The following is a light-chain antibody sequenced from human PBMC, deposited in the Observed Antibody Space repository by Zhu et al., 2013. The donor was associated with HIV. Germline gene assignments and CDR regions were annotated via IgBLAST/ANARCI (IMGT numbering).Light chain of an antibody. CDR3: QSYDNSLTGSVV. J-gene: IGLJ2*01. CDR1: SSNIGAGYV. Sequence: QSVLTQPPSVSGAPGQRVTISCTGSSSNIGAGYVVHWYQQLPGTAPKLLIFGDTNRPSGVPDRFSGSKSDTSASLAITGLQAEDEADYYCQSYDNSLTGSVVFGGGTKLTVL. V-gene: IGLV1-40*01. CDR2: GDT.